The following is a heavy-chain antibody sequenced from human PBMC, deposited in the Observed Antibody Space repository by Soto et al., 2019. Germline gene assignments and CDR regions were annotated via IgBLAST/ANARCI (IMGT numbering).Heavy chain of an antibody. CDR1: GFNFNNAW. CDR3: TTHVLQVSDWIMFFDY. D-gene: IGHD2-2*03. J-gene: IGHJ4*02. CDR2: IKTNADGATT. Sequence: EVQLVQSGGGLGRPGGSLRLSCAASGFNFNNAWMSWVRQAPGKGLEWVGRIKTNADGATTDYAAPVKGRFTISRDDSEKTPYLQMSSLRTDDTAVYFCTTHVLQVSDWIMFFDYWGQGVLVTVSS. V-gene: IGHV3-15*01.